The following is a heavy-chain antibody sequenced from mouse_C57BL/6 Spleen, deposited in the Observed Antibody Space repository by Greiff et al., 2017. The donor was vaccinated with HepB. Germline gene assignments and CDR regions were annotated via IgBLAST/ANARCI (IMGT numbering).Heavy chain of an antibody. V-gene: IGHV1-20*01. Sequence: VQLQQSGPELVKPGDSVKISCKASGYSFTGYFMNWVMQSHGKSLEWIGRINPYNGDTFYNQKFKGKATLTVDKSSSTAHMELRSLTSEDSAVYYCARVYDGYQAWFAYWGQGTLVTVSA. CDR1: GYSFTGYF. D-gene: IGHD2-3*01. J-gene: IGHJ3*01. CDR3: ARVYDGYQAWFAY. CDR2: INPYNGDT.